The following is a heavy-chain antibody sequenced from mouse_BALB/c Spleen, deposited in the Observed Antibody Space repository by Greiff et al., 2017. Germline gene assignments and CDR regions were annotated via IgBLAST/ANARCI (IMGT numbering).Heavy chain of an antibody. D-gene: IGHD2-4*01. J-gene: IGHJ3*01. Sequence: VKLQESGPGLVAPSQSLSITCTVSGFSLTDYGVSWIRQPPGKGLEWLGVIWGGGSTYYNSALKSRLSISKDNSKSQVFLKMNSLQTDDTAMYYCAQGGDYQGEFAYWGQGTLVTVSA. CDR1: GFSLTDYG. CDR2: IWGGGST. V-gene: IGHV2-6-5*01. CDR3: AQGGDYQGEFAY.